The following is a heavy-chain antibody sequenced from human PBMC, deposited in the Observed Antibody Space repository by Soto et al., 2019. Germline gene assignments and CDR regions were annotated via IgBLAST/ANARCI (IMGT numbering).Heavy chain of an antibody. V-gene: IGHV4-30-4*01. D-gene: IGHD5-18*01. J-gene: IGHJ4*02. CDR3: ATMGTPATGLYYFDY. CDR1: GGSISSGNYY. CDR2: ISYSGST. Sequence: QVQLQESGPGLVKPSQTLSLTCTVSGGSISSGNYYWSWIRQPPGKGLEWIGFISYSGSTYYSLSLKSRVTISVDTSKNQFSLNLSFVTAADTAVYYCATMGTPATGLYYFDYWGKGTLVTVSS.